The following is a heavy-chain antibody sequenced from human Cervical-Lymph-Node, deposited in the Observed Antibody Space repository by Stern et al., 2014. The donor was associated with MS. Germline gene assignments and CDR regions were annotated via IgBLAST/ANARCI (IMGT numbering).Heavy chain of an antibody. J-gene: IGHJ4*02. D-gene: IGHD4-17*01. V-gene: IGHV5-51*01. CDR3: ARTDYGNFDY. CDR2: SSPSDSKT. Sequence: EVQLVESGAEVKKPGESLKISCKGSGYSFTSYWIGWVRQMPGKGLEWMWISSPSDSKTRSSPSFQGQATITADKSISTAFLQWSIRKASDTAMYYCARTDYGNFDYWGQGTLVTVSS. CDR1: GYSFTSYW.